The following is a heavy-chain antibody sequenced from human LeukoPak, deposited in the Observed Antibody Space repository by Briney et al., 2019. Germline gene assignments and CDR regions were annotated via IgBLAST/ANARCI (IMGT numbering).Heavy chain of an antibody. CDR3: ARVAWGYDYVWGSYRHHYFDY. Sequence: SETLSLTCAVYGGSFSGYYWSWIRQPPGKGLEWIGEINHSGSTNYNPSLKSRVIISVDTSKNQFSLKLSSVTAADTAVYYCARVAWGYDYVWGSYRHHYFDYWGQGTLVTVSS. CDR2: INHSGST. CDR1: GGSFSGYY. J-gene: IGHJ4*02. V-gene: IGHV4-34*01. D-gene: IGHD3-16*02.